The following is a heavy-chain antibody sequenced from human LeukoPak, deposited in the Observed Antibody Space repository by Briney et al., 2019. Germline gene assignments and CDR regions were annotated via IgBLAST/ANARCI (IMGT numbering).Heavy chain of an antibody. D-gene: IGHD6-13*01. CDR2: INPNSGGT. Sequence: RVASVKVSCKASGYTFTGYYMHWVRQAPGQGLEWMGWINPNSGGTNYAQKFQGRVTMTRDTSISTAYMELSRLRSGDTAVYYCARDAGIAAAGFEYWGQGTLVTVSS. V-gene: IGHV1-2*02. CDR3: ARDAGIAAAGFEY. CDR1: GYTFTGYY. J-gene: IGHJ4*02.